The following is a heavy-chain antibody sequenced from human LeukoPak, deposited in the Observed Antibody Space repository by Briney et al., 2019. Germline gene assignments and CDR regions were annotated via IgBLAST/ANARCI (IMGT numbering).Heavy chain of an antibody. CDR3: ARILGYGGYDSPFDY. D-gene: IGHD5-12*01. J-gene: IGHJ4*02. CDR1: GFTFSSYW. Sequence: GGSLGLSCAASGFTFSSYWMSWVRQAPGKGLEWVANIKEDGSEKYYVDSVKGRFTISRDNAENSLYLQMSSLRAEDTAVYYCARILGYGGYDSPFDYWGQGTLVIVSS. V-gene: IGHV3-7*01. CDR2: IKEDGSEK.